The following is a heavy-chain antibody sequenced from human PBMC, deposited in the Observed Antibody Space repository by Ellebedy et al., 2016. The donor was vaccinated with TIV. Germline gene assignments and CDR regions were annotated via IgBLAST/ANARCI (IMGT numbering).Heavy chain of an antibody. CDR1: GFTFSSFA. J-gene: IGHJ4*02. CDR3: AKGSSSGFNYDRVGFEY. Sequence: GESLKISCAASGFTFSSFAMHWVRQAPGKGLEWLSVISGGGDSTDHADSVKGRFTIIRDNSKNTLYLQMNSLRTEDTAVYYCAKGSSSGFNYDRVGFEYWGQGTLVTVSS. D-gene: IGHD3-22*01. V-gene: IGHV3-23*01. CDR2: ISGGGDST.